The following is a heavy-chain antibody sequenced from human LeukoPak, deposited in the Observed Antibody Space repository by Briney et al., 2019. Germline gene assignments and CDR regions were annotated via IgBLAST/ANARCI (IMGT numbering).Heavy chain of an antibody. CDR3: ARALTEKPYHQYDFWSGYPRSDYYYYFMDV. V-gene: IGHV1-2*02. CDR1: GYTFTGYY. Sequence: ASVKVSCKASGYTFTGYYMHWVRQAPGQGLEWMGWINPNSGGTNYAQKFQGRVTMTRDTSISTAYMELSRLRSDDTAVYYCARALTEKPYHQYDFWSGYPRSDYYYYFMDVWGKGTTVTVSS. CDR2: INPNSGGT. J-gene: IGHJ6*03. D-gene: IGHD3-3*01.